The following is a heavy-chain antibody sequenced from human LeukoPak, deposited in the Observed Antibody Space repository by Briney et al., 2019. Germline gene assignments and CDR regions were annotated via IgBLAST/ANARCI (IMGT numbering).Heavy chain of an antibody. CDR2: ISAYSGNT. Sequence: ASVKVSCKASGYTFTSYGISWVRQAPGQGLEWMGWISAYSGNTNYAQKLQGRVTMTTDTSTSTAYMELRSLRSDDTAVYYCARAGHRYYDFWSGYRQYYFDYWGQGTLVTVSS. J-gene: IGHJ4*02. V-gene: IGHV1-18*01. D-gene: IGHD3-3*01. CDR3: ARAGHRYYDFWSGYRQYYFDY. CDR1: GYTFTSYG.